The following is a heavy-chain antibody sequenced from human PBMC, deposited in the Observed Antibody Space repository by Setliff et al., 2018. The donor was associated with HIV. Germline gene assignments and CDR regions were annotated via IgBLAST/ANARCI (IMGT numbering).Heavy chain of an antibody. V-gene: IGHV3-7*04. CDR1: GFSFSSYW. CDR3: VKDVSWAAS. CDR2: IKQDGSEK. Sequence: AGGSLRLSCAASGFSFSSYWMSWVRQAPGKGLEWVANIKQDGSEKYYVASVKGRFTMSRDNAKNSLYLQMNSLRGDDTSVYYCVKDVSWAASWGQGTLVTVSS. D-gene: IGHD2-15*01. J-gene: IGHJ5*02.